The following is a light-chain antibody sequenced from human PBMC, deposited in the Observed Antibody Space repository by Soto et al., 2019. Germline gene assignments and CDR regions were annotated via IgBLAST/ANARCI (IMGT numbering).Light chain of an antibody. CDR3: EQYWMWPPT. Sequence: DIQATQSPPTLSASVGDRVPIACRASQTISTWMAWYQQKPGKAPKLLVYDASTLQSGVASRFSGSGSGTEFTLTISSLQSEDFAVYYCEQYWMWPPTVGKGTKVDIK. J-gene: IGKJ1*01. V-gene: IGKV1-5*01. CDR1: QTISTW. CDR2: DAS.